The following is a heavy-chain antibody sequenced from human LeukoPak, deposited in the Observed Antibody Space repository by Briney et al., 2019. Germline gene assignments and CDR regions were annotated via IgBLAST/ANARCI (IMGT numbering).Heavy chain of an antibody. CDR1: GFTFSSYW. J-gene: IGHJ2*01. D-gene: IGHD6-13*01. Sequence: QTGGSLRLSCAASGFTFSSYWMHWVRHAPGQGLVWVSRIKSDGSSTSYADSVKGRFTISRDNAKNTLYLQMNSLRAEDTAVYYCVRDSSSWYVAGWFFDLWGRGTLVTVSS. CDR2: IKSDGSST. CDR3: VRDSSSWYVAGWFFDL. V-gene: IGHV3-74*01.